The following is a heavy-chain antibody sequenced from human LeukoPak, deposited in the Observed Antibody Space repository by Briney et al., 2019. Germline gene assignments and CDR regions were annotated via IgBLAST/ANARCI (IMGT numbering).Heavy chain of an antibody. CDR1: GYSISSGYY. D-gene: IGHD5-24*01. CDR3: ATLGDEGMATPDYYYYFMDV. J-gene: IGHJ6*03. CDR2: IYHSGST. V-gene: IGHV4-38-2*02. Sequence: PSETLSLTCTVSGYSISSGYYWGWIRQPPGKGLEWIGSIYHSGSTYYNPSLKSRVTISVDTSKNQFSLKLSSVTAADTAVYYCATLGDEGMATPDYYYYFMDVWSKGTTVTVSS.